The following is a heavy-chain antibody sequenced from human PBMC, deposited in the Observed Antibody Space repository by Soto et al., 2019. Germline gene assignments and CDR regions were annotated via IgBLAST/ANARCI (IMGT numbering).Heavy chain of an antibody. V-gene: IGHV3-23*01. CDR1: GFTFNIYA. J-gene: IGHJ4*02. CDR3: AKDRYLDHDSRGYLFDN. Sequence: EVQLLESGGDLIQPGWSLRLSCAASGFTFNIYAMTWVRQAPGKGLEWVSAISRYGDFTYYADSVEGRFTISRDNSKNTLYLQTNSLRAEDTAVYYCAKDRYLDHDSRGYLFDNWGQGTLVTVSS. D-gene: IGHD3-22*01. CDR2: ISRYGDFT.